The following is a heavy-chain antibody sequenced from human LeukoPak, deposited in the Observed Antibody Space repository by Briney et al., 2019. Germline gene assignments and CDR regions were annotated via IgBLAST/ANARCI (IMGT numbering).Heavy chain of an antibody. J-gene: IGHJ2*01. CDR2: IYCSGST. CDR1: GGSISSYY. Sequence: SETLSLTCTVSGGSISSYYWSWIRQPPGKGLEWIGYIYCSGSTNYNPSLKSRVTISVDASKNQFSLKLSSVTAADTAVYYCARLGITMVRGSTQWYFDLWGRGTLVTVSS. CDR3: ARLGITMVRGSTQWYFDL. V-gene: IGHV4-59*08. D-gene: IGHD3-10*01.